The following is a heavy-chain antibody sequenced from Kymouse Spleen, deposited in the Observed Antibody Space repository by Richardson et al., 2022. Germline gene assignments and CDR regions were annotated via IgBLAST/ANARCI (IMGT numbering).Heavy chain of an antibody. J-gene: IGHJ6*02. CDR1: GGSFSGYY. V-gene: IGHV4-34*01. CDR3: AREGITGTTDYYYGMDV. Sequence: QVQLQQWGAGLLKPSETLSLTCAVYGGSFSGYYWSWIRQPPGKGLEWIGEINHSGSTNYNPSLKSRVTISVDTSKNQFSLKLSSVTAADTAVYYCAREGITGTTDYYYGMDVWGQGTTVTVSS. D-gene: IGHD1-7*01. CDR2: INHSGST.